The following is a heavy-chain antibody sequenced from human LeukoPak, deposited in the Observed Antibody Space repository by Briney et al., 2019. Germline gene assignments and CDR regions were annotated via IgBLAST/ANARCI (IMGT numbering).Heavy chain of an antibody. CDR1: GGSFSGYY. V-gene: IGHV4-34*01. CDR2: INHSGST. CDR3: ARHYYDSSGYYYAWTFDI. J-gene: IGHJ3*02. D-gene: IGHD3-22*01. Sequence: SETLSLTCAVYGGSFSGYYWSWIRQPPGKGLEWIGEINHSGSTNYNPSLKSRVTISVDMSKNQFSLKLSSVTAADTAVYYCARHYYDSSGYYYAWTFDIWGQGTMVTVSS.